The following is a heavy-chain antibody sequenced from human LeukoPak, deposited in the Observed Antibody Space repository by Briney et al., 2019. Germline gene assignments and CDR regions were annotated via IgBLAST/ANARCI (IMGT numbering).Heavy chain of an antibody. CDR2: IIPILGIA. D-gene: IGHD6-19*01. CDR1: GGTFSSYA. CDR3: ATQGGSGRRFLNVYAYYFDY. V-gene: IGHV1-69*04. J-gene: IGHJ4*02. Sequence: GASVKVSCKASGGTFSSYAISWVRQAPGQGLEWMGRIIPILGIANYAQKFQGRVTITADKSTSTAYMELSSLRSEDTAVYYCATQGGSGRRFLNVYAYYFDYWGQGTLVTVSS.